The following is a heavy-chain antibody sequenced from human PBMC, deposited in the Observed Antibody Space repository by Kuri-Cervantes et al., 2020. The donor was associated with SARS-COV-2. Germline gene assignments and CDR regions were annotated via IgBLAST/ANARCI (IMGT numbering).Heavy chain of an antibody. D-gene: IGHD3-10*01. CDR1: CDSISGGDYN. V-gene: IGHV4-30-4*01. J-gene: IGHJ4*02. CDR2: IYYSGIT. CDR3: ARGGVYFGSTTFFNYPDY. Sequence: SCTVSCDSISGGDYNWSWIRQAPGKGLEWIGNIYYSGITHYASSLKSRVTMSIDTSKNEFSLELRSVTAADTAVHFCARGGVYFGSTTFFNYPDYWGQGTLVTVSS.